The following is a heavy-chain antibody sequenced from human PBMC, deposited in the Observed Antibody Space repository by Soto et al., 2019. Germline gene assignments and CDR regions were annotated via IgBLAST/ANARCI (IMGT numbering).Heavy chain of an antibody. V-gene: IGHV5-51*01. D-gene: IGHD4-17*01. CDR2: IYPGDSDT. CDR3: ARQDSHDYGDYDWYFDL. J-gene: IGHJ2*01. Sequence: EVQLVQSGAEVKKPGESLKISCKGSGYSFTSYWIGWVRQMPGKGLEWMGIIYPGDSDTRYSPSFQGQVTISADKSISTAYLQWSSLKASDTAMNYCARQDSHDYGDYDWYFDLWGRGTLVTVSS. CDR1: GYSFTSYW.